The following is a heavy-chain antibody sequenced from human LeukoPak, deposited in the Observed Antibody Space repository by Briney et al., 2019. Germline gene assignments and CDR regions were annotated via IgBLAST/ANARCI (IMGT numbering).Heavy chain of an antibody. CDR2: IGTAGDT. CDR1: GFTFSSYD. CDR3: ARGPPNYGGNSRRIYQVLDY. D-gene: IGHD4-23*01. J-gene: IGHJ4*02. V-gene: IGHV3-13*01. Sequence: PGGSLRLSCAASGFTFSSYDMHWVRQATGKGPEWVSAIGTAGDTYYPGSVKGRFTISRENAKNSLYLQMNSLRAGDTAVYYCARGPPNYGGNSRRIYQVLDYWGQGTLVTVSS.